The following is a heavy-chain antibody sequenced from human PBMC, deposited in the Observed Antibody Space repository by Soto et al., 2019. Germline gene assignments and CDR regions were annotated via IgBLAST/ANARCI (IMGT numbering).Heavy chain of an antibody. CDR2: INVGNDNT. CDR3: ARDPGIAVAYAFDF. J-gene: IGHJ3*01. CDR1: GYTFSNYV. D-gene: IGHD6-19*01. Sequence: QVQLVQSGAEVKRPGASVTVSCKASGYTFSNYVIQWVRQAPGQRLEWMGWINVGNDNTYSSKRFQGRVTITSDTSAGVAYMEVRSLRPEDTAVYYCARDPGIAVAYAFDFWGQGTLVTVSS. V-gene: IGHV1-3*01.